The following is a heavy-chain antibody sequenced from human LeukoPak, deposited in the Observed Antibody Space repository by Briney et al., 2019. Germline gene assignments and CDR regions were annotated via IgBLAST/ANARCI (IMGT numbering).Heavy chain of an antibody. V-gene: IGHV3-23*01. J-gene: IGHJ4*02. CDR1: GFTFSSYD. Sequence: GGSLRLSCAASGFTFSSYDMSWVRQAPGKGLEWVSAITASGGGTYYADSVRGRFTISRDNSKNTLYLQMNSLRAEDTAVYYCAKAYYYGSGNNYKSFDYWGQGTLVTVSS. D-gene: IGHD3-10*01. CDR2: ITASGGGT. CDR3: AKAYYYGSGNNYKSFDY.